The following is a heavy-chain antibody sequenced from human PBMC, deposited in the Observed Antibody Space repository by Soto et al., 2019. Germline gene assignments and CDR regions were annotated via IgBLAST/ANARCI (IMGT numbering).Heavy chain of an antibody. Sequence: EVQLVESGGGLVQPGGSLRLSCSASGFTFSAYWMSWVRQAPGKGPEWVANIKHDGGEKYYVDSVRGRFTISRDNAKNSLSLQTNSLTGEDTAVYFCARVPPASVGATSPDSWGQGTLVTVSS. CDR3: ARVPPASVGATSPDS. CDR2: IKHDGGEK. CDR1: GFTFSAYW. J-gene: IGHJ4*02. D-gene: IGHD1-26*01. V-gene: IGHV3-7*05.